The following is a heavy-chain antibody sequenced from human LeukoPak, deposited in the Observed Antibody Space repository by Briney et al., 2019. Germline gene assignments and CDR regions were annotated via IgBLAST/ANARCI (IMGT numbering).Heavy chain of an antibody. V-gene: IGHV4-4*02. CDR2: IYHSGST. Sequence: SGTLSLTCAVSGGSISSSNWWSWVRQPPGKGLEWIGEIYHSGSTNYNPSLKSRVTISVDKSKNQFPLKLSSVTAADTAVYYCARVIRYGDYFYSYYMDVWGKGTTVTVSS. CDR3: ARVIRYGDYFYSYYMDV. J-gene: IGHJ6*03. D-gene: IGHD4-17*01. CDR1: GGSISSSNW.